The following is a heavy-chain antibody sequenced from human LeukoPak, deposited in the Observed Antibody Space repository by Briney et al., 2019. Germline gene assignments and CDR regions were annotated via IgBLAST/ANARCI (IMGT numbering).Heavy chain of an antibody. CDR3: ARVSYYYDSSGATP. CDR2: ISSSGYTM. J-gene: IGHJ5*02. D-gene: IGHD3-22*01. Sequence: GGSLRLSCVASGFTFSSYEINWVRQAPGKGLEWISYISSSGYTMYYTDSVKGRFTISRDDAKNSLYLQMNSLRAEDTAVYYCARVSYYYDSSGATPWGQGTLVTVSS. V-gene: IGHV3-48*03. CDR1: GFTFSSYE.